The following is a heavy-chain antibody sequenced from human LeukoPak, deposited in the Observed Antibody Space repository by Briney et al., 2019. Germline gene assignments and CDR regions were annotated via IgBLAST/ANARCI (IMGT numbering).Heavy chain of an antibody. J-gene: IGHJ4*02. CDR1: GFTFSSYG. D-gene: IGHD3-22*01. V-gene: IGHV3-33*01. CDR3: AREGDYYDSSGYPRVFDY. CDR2: IWYDGSNK. Sequence: QPGGSLRLSCAASGFTFSSYGMHWVRQAPGKGLEWVAVIWYDGSNKYYADSVKGRFTISRDNSKNTLYLQMNSLRAEETAVYYCAREGDYYDSSGYPRVFDYWGQGTLVTVSS.